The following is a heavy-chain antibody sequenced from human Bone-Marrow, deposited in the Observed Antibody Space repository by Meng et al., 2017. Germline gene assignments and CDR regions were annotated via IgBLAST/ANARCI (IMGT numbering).Heavy chain of an antibody. V-gene: IGHV3-30*01. CDR2: TSYKDGSNK. CDR1: GFNFSSFA. D-gene: IGHD6-13*01. CDR3: ARGSGAAGNWFDP. J-gene: IGHJ5*02. Sequence: GQRVESGGGVVQPGRSLRLSCAASGFNFSSFAMHWVRQAPGKGLEWVAVTSYKDGSNKYYADSVQGRFTISRDNSKNTLFLQMNSLRGEDTAVYYCARGSGAAGNWFDPWGQGTLVTVSS.